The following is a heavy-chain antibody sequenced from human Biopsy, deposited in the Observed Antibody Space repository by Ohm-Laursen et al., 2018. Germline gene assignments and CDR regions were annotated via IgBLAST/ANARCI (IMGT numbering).Heavy chain of an antibody. J-gene: IGHJ2*01. CDR2: VYYTGST. D-gene: IGHD3-22*01. Sequence: SETLSLTCTVSGDSISSYYWSWIRQPPEKGLQWIGYVYYTGSTDYNPSLQSRVTISVDTSKNHFSLRLRSVTPADTAIYYCTRDRGYYSDRTVPGYFDLWAVAPWSLSPQ. CDR1: GDSISSYY. V-gene: IGHV4-59*01. CDR3: TRDRGYYSDRTVPGYFDL.